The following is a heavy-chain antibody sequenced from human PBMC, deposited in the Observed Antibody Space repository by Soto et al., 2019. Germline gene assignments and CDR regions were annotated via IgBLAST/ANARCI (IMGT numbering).Heavy chain of an antibody. Sequence: SVKVSCKASGGTFSSYAISWVRQAPGQGLEWMGGIIPIFGTANYAQKFQGRVTITADESTSTAYMELSSLRSEDTAVYYCERDLDTAMVRGSFDYWGQGTLVTVSS. J-gene: IGHJ4*02. CDR3: ERDLDTAMVRGSFDY. D-gene: IGHD5-18*01. V-gene: IGHV1-69*13. CDR2: IIPIFGTA. CDR1: GGTFSSYA.